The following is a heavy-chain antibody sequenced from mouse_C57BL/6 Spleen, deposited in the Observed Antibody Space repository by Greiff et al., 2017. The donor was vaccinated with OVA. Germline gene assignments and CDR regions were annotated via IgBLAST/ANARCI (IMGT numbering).Heavy chain of an antibody. D-gene: IGHD1-1*01. J-gene: IGHJ3*01. CDR2: ISSGSSTI. CDR3: AREGYGSRLFAC. V-gene: IGHV5-17*01. Sequence: EVKLEESGGGLVKPGGSLKLSCAASGFTFSDYGMHWVRQAPEKGLEWVAYISSGSSTIYYADTVKGRFTISRDNAKKTLFLQMTSLRSEDTAMYYCAREGYGSRLFACWGQGTLVTVSA. CDR1: GFTFSDYG.